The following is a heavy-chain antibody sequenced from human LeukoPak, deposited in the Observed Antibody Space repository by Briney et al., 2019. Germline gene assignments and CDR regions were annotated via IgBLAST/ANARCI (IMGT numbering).Heavy chain of an antibody. D-gene: IGHD3-10*01. CDR2: ISSSSSYI. CDR1: GFTFCSYS. V-gene: IGHV3-21*01. J-gene: IGHJ4*02. Sequence: KPGGSLRLSCAASGFTFCSYSMNWVRQAPGKGLEWVSSISSSSSYIYYADSVKGRFTISRDNAKNSLYLQMNSLRAEDTAVFYCARVQPEGESGSYYGAFPDYWGQGTLVTVSS. CDR3: ARVQPEGESGSYYGAFPDY.